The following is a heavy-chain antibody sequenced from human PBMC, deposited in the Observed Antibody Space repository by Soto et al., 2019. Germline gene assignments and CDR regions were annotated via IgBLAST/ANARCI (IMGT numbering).Heavy chain of an antibody. D-gene: IGHD3-3*01. J-gene: IGHJ6*02. V-gene: IGHV1-69*01. CDR2: IIPIFGTA. Sequence: QVQLVQSGAEVKKPGSSVKVSCKASGGTFSSYAISWVRQAPGQGLEWMGGIIPIFGTANYAQKFQGRVTITADESTSTAYMVLSSLRSEDTAVYYCARDGTTIFGVVIRWYYYYYGMDVWGQGTTVTVSS. CDR1: GGTFSSYA. CDR3: ARDGTTIFGVVIRWYYYYYGMDV.